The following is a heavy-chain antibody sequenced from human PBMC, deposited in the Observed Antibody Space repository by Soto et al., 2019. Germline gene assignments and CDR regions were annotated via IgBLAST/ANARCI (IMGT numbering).Heavy chain of an antibody. V-gene: IGHV3-74*01. D-gene: IGHD1-1*01. CDR1: GFTFSSYW. CDR2: INSDESST. Sequence: EVQLVESGGGLVQPGGSLRLSCAASGFTFSSYWMHWVRQAPGKGLVWVSRINSDESSTYYANSVKGRFTNSRDNAKNTLDLQMNSLRAEATAVYYSAVHCAGNSDYWGQRALVTVSS. J-gene: IGHJ4*02. CDR3: AVHCAGNSDY.